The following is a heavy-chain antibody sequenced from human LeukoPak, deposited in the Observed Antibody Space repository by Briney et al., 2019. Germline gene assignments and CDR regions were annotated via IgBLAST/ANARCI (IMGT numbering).Heavy chain of an antibody. V-gene: IGHV3-33*01. D-gene: IGHD4-17*01. J-gene: IGHJ4*02. CDR1: RFTFSSYG. Sequence: GGSLRLSCAASRFTFSSYGMHWVRQAPGKGLEWVAVIWYDGSNKYYADSVKGRFTISRDNSKNTLYLQMNSLRAEDTAVYYCARAGTTVILDYWGQGTLVTVSS. CDR2: IWYDGSNK. CDR3: ARAGTTVILDY.